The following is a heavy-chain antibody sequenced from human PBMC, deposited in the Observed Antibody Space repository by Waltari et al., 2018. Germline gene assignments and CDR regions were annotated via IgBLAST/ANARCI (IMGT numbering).Heavy chain of an antibody. D-gene: IGHD3-22*01. CDR2: ISGSGGST. J-gene: IGHJ4*02. V-gene: IGHV3-23*01. CDR1: GFTFSSYA. Sequence: EVQLLESGGGLVQPGGSLRLSCAASGFTFSSYAMGWVRKAPGKGREWVSAISGSGGSTYYADSVKGRFTISRDNSKNTLYLQMNSLRAEDTAVYYCAKGGVLRGYPRCLDYWGQGTLVTVSS. CDR3: AKGGVLRGYPRCLDY.